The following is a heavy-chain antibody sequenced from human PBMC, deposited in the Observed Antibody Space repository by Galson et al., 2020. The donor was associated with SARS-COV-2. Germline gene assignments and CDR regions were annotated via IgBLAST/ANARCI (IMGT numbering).Heavy chain of an antibody. Sequence: GESLKISCAASGFTFSSYSMNWVRQAPGKGLEWVLSISSSSSYIYYADSVKGRFTISRDNAKNSLYLQMNSLRAEDTAVYYCARSLEWFGELGWEKKLDYWGQGTLVTVSS. CDR1: GFTFSSYS. V-gene: IGHV3-21*01. CDR2: ISSSSSYI. D-gene: IGHD3-10*01. J-gene: IGHJ4*02. CDR3: ARSLEWFGELGWEKKLDY.